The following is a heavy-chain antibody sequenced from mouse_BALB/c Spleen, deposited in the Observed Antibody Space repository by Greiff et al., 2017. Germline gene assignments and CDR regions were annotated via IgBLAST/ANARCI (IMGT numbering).Heavy chain of an antibody. Sequence: EVKLMESGGGLVKLGGSLKLSCAASGFTFSSYYMSWVRQTPEKRLELVAAINSNGGSTYYPDTVKGRFTISRDNAKNTLYLQMSSLKSEDTALYYCARQFTTVPDYWGQGTTLTVSS. CDR2: INSNGGST. J-gene: IGHJ2*01. CDR1: GFTFSSYY. D-gene: IGHD1-1*01. V-gene: IGHV5-6-2*01. CDR3: ARQFTTVPDY.